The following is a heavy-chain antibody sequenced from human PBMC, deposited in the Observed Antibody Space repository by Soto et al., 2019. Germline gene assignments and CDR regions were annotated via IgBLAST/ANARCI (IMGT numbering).Heavy chain of an antibody. Sequence: QVQLVQSGAEVKKPGASVKVSCKASGYTFTSYAMHWVRQAPGQRLEWMGWINAGNGNTKYSQKFQGRVTITRDTSASTAYMELSSLRTEDTAVYYCARDHSYSSSGAGDNWGQGTLVTVSS. CDR1: GYTFTSYA. V-gene: IGHV1-3*01. D-gene: IGHD6-13*01. CDR3: ARDHSYSSSGAGDN. CDR2: INAGNGNT. J-gene: IGHJ4*02.